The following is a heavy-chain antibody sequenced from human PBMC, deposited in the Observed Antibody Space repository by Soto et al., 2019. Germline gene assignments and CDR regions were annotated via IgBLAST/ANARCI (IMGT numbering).Heavy chain of an antibody. CDR3: APTLDNWVRGVLFEY. CDR1: GFSLTTTGVG. V-gene: IGHV2-5*02. J-gene: IGHJ4*02. D-gene: IGHD3-10*01. Sequence: QITLKESGPTLVKPTQTLTLTCTFSGFSLTTTGVGVGWIRQPPGKALEWLALIYWDDDERYSPSLRSRHTISKDTSKNQGVLTMSSMHPVDTATYYCAPTLDNWVRGVLFEYWGQGTPVTVSS. CDR2: IYWDDDE.